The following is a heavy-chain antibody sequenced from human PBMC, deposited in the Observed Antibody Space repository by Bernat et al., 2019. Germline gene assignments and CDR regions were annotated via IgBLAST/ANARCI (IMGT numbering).Heavy chain of an antibody. V-gene: IGHV3-33*01. CDR1: GFTFSSYG. CDR2: IWYDGSNK. Sequence: QVQLVESGGGVVQPGRSLRLSCAASGFTFSSYGMHWVRQAPGKGLEWVAVIWYDGSNKYYADSVKGRFTISRDNSKNTLYLQMNSLRAEDTAVYYFARDARSFQYSFDYWGQGTLVTVSS. J-gene: IGHJ4*02. D-gene: IGHD1-26*01. CDR3: ARDARSFQYSFDY.